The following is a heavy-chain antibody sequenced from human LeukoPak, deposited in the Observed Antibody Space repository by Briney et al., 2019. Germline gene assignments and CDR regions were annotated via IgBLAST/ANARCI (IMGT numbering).Heavy chain of an antibody. CDR2: ISGSGGST. Sequence: GGSLRLSCAASGFTFSSYAMSWVRQAPGKGLEWVSAISGSGGSTYYADSVKGRFSISRDNSKNTLYLQMNSLRAEDTAVYYCAKDSIQMVPAAMFDYWGQGTLVTVSS. CDR3: AKDSIQMVPAAMFDY. V-gene: IGHV3-23*01. CDR1: GFTFSSYA. D-gene: IGHD2-2*01. J-gene: IGHJ4*02.